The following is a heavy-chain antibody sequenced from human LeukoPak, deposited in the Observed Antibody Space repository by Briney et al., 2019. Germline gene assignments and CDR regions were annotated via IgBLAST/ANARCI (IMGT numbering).Heavy chain of an antibody. CDR3: AKEGGSSSLTRLTRDSNYYFDY. D-gene: IGHD6-13*01. CDR1: GFTFSSYA. V-gene: IGHV3-23*01. Sequence: GGSLRLSCAASGFTFSSYAMSWVRQAPGKGLEWVSAISGSGGSTYYADSVKGRFTISRDNSKNTLYLQMNSLRAEDTAVYYCAKEGGSSSLTRLTRDSNYYFDYWGQRTLVTVSS. J-gene: IGHJ4*02. CDR2: ISGSGGST.